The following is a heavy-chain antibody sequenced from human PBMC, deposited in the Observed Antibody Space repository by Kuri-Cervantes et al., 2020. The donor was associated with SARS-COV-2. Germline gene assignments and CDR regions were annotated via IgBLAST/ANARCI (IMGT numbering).Heavy chain of an antibody. J-gene: IGHJ6*03. Sequence: ASVKVSCKVSGYTLTELSMHWVRQAPGKGLEWMGGFDPEDGETIYAQKFQGRVTMTEDTSTDTAYMELSSLRSEDTAVYYCARDRGQLGIGVYYYYYMDVWGKGTTVTVSS. CDR1: GYTLTELS. CDR3: ARDRGQLGIGVYYYYYMDV. CDR2: FDPEDGET. V-gene: IGHV1-24*01. D-gene: IGHD7-27*01.